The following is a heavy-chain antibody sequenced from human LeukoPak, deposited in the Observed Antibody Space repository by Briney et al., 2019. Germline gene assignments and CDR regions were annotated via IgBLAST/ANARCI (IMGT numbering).Heavy chain of an antibody. CDR3: ARRRAQGGSNGHYNWFDP. CDR1: GDSINAYY. V-gene: IGHV4-59*08. D-gene: IGHD6-13*01. J-gene: IGHJ5*02. Sequence: PSETLSLTCTVSGDSINAYYLDWIRQPPGKGLEWIGYIYFSGTTKYNPSLESRVTISVDTSKNQFSLKLSSVTAADTAVYYCARRRAQGGSNGHYNWFDPCGQGILVTVSS. CDR2: IYFSGTT.